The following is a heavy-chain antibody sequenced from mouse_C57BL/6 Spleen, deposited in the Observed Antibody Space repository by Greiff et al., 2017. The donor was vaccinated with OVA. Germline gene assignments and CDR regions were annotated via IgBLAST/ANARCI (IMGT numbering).Heavy chain of an antibody. D-gene: IGHD1-1*01. CDR3: AGQSPFTTVVALDC. V-gene: IGHV14-3*01. Sequence: VQLQQSVAELVRPGASVKLSCTASGFNIKNTYMHWVKQRPEQGLEWIGRIDPANGNTKYAPKFQGKATITADTSSNTAYLQLSSLTSEDTAVDYCAGQSPFTTVVALDCWGQGTTLTVSS. CDR2: IDPANGNT. J-gene: IGHJ2*01. CDR1: GFNIKNTY.